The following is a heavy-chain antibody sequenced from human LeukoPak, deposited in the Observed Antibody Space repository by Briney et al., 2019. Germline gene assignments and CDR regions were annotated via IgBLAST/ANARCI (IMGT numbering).Heavy chain of an antibody. CDR1: GGSFTDYF. D-gene: IGHD1-26*01. V-gene: IGHV4-39*07. Sequence: SETLSLTCTVSGGSFTDYFWGWIRQPPGKGLEWIGSIYYSGRTFYNPSLKNRVSISLDTSKGQFSLNLDSVTAADTAVYFCTKDRAHGTQDYWGQGTLVTVS. CDR2: IYYSGRT. J-gene: IGHJ4*02. CDR3: TKDRAHGTQDY.